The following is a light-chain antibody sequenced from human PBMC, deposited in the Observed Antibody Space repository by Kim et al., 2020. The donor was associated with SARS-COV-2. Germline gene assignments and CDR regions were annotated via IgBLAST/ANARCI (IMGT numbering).Light chain of an antibody. CDR3: QQYNNWPPWT. CDR1: HTISNN. V-gene: IGKV3-15*01. Sequence: EIVMTQSPATLSVSPGERATLSCRASHTISNNLAWYQQRHGQAPSLLIFGASTRATGIPARFSGSGSGTEFTLTISSLQSEDFAIYYCQQYNNWPPWTFGQGTKVDIK. CDR2: GAS. J-gene: IGKJ1*01.